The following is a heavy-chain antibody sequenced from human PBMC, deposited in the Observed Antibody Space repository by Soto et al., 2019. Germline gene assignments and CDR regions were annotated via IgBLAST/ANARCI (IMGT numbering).Heavy chain of an antibody. D-gene: IGHD3-10*01. CDR3: ARSRRAYYYGSGSYWFDP. CDR1: GGSIRSSDYY. Sequence: PSETLSLTCTVSGGSIRSSDYYWTWIRQPPGKGLEWIGYIYYSGSANYNPSLKSRVTISVDTSKNQFSLKLSSVTAADTAVYYCARSRRAYYYGSGSYWFDPWGQGTLVTVSS. CDR2: IYYSGSA. V-gene: IGHV4-30-4*01. J-gene: IGHJ5*02.